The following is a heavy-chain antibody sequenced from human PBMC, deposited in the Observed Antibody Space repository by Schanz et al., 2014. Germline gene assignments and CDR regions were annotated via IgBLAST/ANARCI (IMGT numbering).Heavy chain of an antibody. CDR3: ARETAIITGGAFDV. CDR2: ISAFDDKT. V-gene: IGHV1-18*01. CDR1: GYSFTTYD. J-gene: IGHJ3*01. D-gene: IGHD2-21*02. Sequence: QVQLVQSAPEAKKPGASVKVSCKASGYSFTTYDLNWVRQAPGQGPEWMGWISAFDDKTDYAQNFQGRLIMTTDTAATTVYMELRGLRSDDTAVYYCARETAIITGGAFDVGGQGTMVTVSS.